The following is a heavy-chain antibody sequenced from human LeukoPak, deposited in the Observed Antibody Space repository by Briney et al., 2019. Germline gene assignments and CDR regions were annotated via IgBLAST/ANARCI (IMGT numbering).Heavy chain of an antibody. CDR2: IYYSGST. Sequence: SETLSLTCTVSGGSISSSSYYWGWIRQPPGKGLEWIGSIYYSGSTYYNPSLKSRVTISVDTSKNQFSLKLSSVTAADTAVYYCARDFAAWGSGSYFPLFDYWGQGTLVTVSS. D-gene: IGHD3-10*01. J-gene: IGHJ4*02. CDR3: ARDFAAWGSGSYFPLFDY. V-gene: IGHV4-39*07. CDR1: GGSISSSSYY.